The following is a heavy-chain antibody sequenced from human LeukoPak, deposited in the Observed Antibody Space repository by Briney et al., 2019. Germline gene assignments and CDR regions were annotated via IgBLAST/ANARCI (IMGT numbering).Heavy chain of an antibody. V-gene: IGHV3-21*01. CDR1: GFTFSTYS. J-gene: IGHJ4*02. CDR2: ISSTGSYI. Sequence: PGGSLRLSCAASGFTFSTYSMNWVRQAPGKGLEWVSSISSTGSYIYYADSVKGRFTISRDNAQKSLYLQMNSLRAEDTAVYYCTRVGYSSGWYFDYCGQATLVTVPS. CDR3: TRVGYSSGWYFDY. D-gene: IGHD6-19*01.